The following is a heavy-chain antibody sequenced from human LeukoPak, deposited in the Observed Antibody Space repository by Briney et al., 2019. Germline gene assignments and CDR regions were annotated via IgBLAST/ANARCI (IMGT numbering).Heavy chain of an antibody. CDR1: GFTFSLYA. J-gene: IGHJ4*02. D-gene: IGHD2-2*01. Sequence: GGSLRLSCAASGFTFSLYAMNWVRQAPGEGLEWLSYINDDSSDIHYAGSVRGRFTISRDDARKTLYLQLSSLRVEDTAVYYCARDTFQPGLIDSWGQGTLVTVSS. V-gene: IGHV3-21*05. CDR2: INDDSSDI. CDR3: ARDTFQPGLIDS.